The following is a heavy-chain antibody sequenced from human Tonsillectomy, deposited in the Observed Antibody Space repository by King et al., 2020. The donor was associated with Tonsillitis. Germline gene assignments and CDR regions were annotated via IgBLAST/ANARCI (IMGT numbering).Heavy chain of an antibody. V-gene: IGHV3-21*01. CDR3: ARESSRYCSGGSCKFDP. CDR1: GFTFSSYS. J-gene: IGHJ5*02. D-gene: IGHD2-15*01. Sequence: VQLVESGGGLVKPGGSLRLSCAASGFTFSSYSMNWVRQAPGKGLEWVSSISSSSSYIYYADSVKGRFTISRDNAKNSLYLQMNSLRAEDTAVYYCARESSRYCSGGSCKFDPWGQGTLVTVSS. CDR2: ISSSSSYI.